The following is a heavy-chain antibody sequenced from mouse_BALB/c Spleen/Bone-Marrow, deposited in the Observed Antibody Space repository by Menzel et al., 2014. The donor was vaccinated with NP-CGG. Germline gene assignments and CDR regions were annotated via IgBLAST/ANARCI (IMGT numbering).Heavy chain of an antibody. J-gene: IGHJ2*01. Sequence: VQLQQSGPGLVKPSQTVSLTCTVTGISITTGNYRWSWIRQFPGNKLEWIGYIYYSGTITYNPSLTSRTTITRDTSKNQFFLEMNSLTAEDTATYYCARDGGDVDFDCWGQGTTLTVSS. D-gene: IGHD3-3*01. V-gene: IGHV3-5*02. CDR1: GISITTGNYR. CDR2: IYYSGTI. CDR3: ARDGGDVDFDC.